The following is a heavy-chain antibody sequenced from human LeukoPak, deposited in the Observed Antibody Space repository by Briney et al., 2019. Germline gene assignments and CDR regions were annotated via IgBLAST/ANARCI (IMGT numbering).Heavy chain of an antibody. Sequence: SETLSLTCAVSGYSISSGYYWGWIRQPPGKGLEGIGSIYHSGSTYYNPSLKSRVTISVDTSKNQFSLKLSSVTAADTAVYYCARGTSWIQLSDANWFDPWGQGTLVTVSS. CDR3: ARGTSWIQLSDANWFDP. D-gene: IGHD5-18*01. V-gene: IGHV4-38-2*01. CDR2: IYHSGST. J-gene: IGHJ5*02. CDR1: GYSISSGYY.